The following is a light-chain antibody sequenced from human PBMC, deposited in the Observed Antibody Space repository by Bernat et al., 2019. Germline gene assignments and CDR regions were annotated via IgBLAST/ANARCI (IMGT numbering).Light chain of an antibody. V-gene: IGLV1-44*01. Sequence: QSVLTQPPSASGTPGQRVPISCSGSSSNIGINTVNWYQQLPGTAPKLLIYNNNQRPSGVPDRFSGSKSGASASLAISGLHSEDEADYYCAEWDDSLNGPVFGGGTKLTVL. CDR1: SSNIGINT. J-gene: IGLJ2*01. CDR3: AEWDDSLNGPV. CDR2: NNN.